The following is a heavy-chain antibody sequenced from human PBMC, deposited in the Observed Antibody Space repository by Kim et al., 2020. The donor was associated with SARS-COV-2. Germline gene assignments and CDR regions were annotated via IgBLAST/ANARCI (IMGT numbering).Heavy chain of an antibody. CDR2: ISGSGGST. CDR3: AKDSVVVVAATLGAFDI. J-gene: IGHJ3*02. V-gene: IGHV3-23*01. Sequence: GGSLRLSCAASGFTFSSYAMSWVRQAPGKGLEWVSAISGSGGSTYYADSVKGRFTISRDNSKNTLYLQMNSLRAEDTAVYYCAKDSVVVVAATLGAFDIWGQGTMVTVSS. D-gene: IGHD2-15*01. CDR1: GFTFSSYA.